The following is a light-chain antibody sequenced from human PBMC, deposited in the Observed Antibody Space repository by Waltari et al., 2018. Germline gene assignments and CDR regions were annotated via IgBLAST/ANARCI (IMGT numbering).Light chain of an antibody. CDR3: QQYNDWPRT. CDR2: GAS. CDR1: QSVSTN. J-gene: IGKJ1*01. V-gene: IGKV3-15*01. Sequence: EVVMTQSPAILSASPGERATLSCRASQSVSTNLAWYQQKPGQAPRLLNYGASTRATGIPYRFSGSGSGTEFTLTISSLQSEDFVVYSCQQYNDWPRTFGQGTKVEIK.